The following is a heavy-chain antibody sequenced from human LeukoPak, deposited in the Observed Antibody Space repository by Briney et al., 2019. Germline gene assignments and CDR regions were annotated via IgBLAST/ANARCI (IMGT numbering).Heavy chain of an antibody. D-gene: IGHD6-6*01. CDR2: INHRGST. CDR3: ARVPHSTSSIDY. CDR1: GGSFTDYY. V-gene: IGHV4-34*01. J-gene: IGHJ4*02. Sequence: SETLSLTCAVYGGSFTDYYWSWIRQPPGKGLEWIGEINHRGSTNYNSSPKSRVTISVDRSKNQFSLKLNSVTAADTAVYFCARVPHSTSSIDYWGQGAPVTVSS.